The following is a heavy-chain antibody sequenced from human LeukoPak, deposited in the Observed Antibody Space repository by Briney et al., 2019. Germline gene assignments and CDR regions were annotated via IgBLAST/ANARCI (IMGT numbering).Heavy chain of an antibody. D-gene: IGHD2-2*01. CDR3: TTALDIVVVPAATSSTLLDY. J-gene: IGHJ4*02. Sequence: GGSLRLSCAAAGFTFSSFWMSWVRQAPGKGLEWVANIKQAGSEIYYVDSVKGRFTISRDNAKNSLYLQMSSLRAEDTAVYYCTTALDIVVVPAATSSTLLDYWGQGTLVTVSS. CDR1: GFTFSSFW. V-gene: IGHV3-7*01. CDR2: IKQAGSEI.